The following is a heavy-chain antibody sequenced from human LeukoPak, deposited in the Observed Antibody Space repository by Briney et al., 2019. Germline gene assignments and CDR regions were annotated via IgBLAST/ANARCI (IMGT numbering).Heavy chain of an antibody. D-gene: IGHD3-3*01. J-gene: IGHJ4*01. V-gene: IGHV3-64D*06. CDR1: GFTFSSYA. Sequence: PGGSLRLSCSASGFTFSSYAMHWVRQAPGKGLEYVSAISSNGGSTYYADSVKGRFTISRDNSKNTLYLQMSSLRAEDTAAYYCVKDLGGGSYHFWSGYDLVRSYVDYWGHGTLVTVSS. CDR3: VKDLGGGSYHFWSGYDLVRSYVDY. CDR2: ISSNGGST.